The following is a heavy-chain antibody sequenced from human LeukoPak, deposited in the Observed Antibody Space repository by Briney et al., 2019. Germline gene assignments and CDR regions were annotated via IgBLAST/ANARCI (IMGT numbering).Heavy chain of an antibody. V-gene: IGHV3-21*01. CDR2: ISSSSSYI. Sequence: GGSLRLSCAASGFTFSSYSMNWVRQAPGKGLEWVSSISSSSSYIYYADSVKGRFTISRDNAKNSLYLQMNSLRAEDTAVYYCARGEADFWSGYYTGAWGQGTLVTVSS. D-gene: IGHD3-3*01. CDR1: GFTFSSYS. CDR3: ARGEADFWSGYYTGA. J-gene: IGHJ5*02.